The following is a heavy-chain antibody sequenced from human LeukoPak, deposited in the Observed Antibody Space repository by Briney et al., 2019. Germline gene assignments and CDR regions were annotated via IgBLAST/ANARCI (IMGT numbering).Heavy chain of an antibody. CDR2: IYYSGST. V-gene: IGHV4-39*01. CDR1: GGSISSSSYY. D-gene: IGHD3-10*01. CDR3: ARHSPTSMVRGVMRWFDP. J-gene: IGHJ5*02. Sequence: TSETLSLTCTVSGGSISSSSYYWGWIRQPPGKGLEWIGSIYYSGSTYYNPSLKSRVTISVDTSKNQFSLKLSSVTAAGTAVYYCARHSPTSMVRGVMRWFDPWGQGTLVTVSS.